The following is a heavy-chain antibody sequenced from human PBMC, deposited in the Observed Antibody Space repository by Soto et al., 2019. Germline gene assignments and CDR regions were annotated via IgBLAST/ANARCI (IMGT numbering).Heavy chain of an antibody. Sequence: ASVKVSCKASGYTFTIYDIKWVRQATGQGPEWMGWMNPNSGNTGYAQKFQGRVTMTRNTSISTAYMELSSLRSEDTAVYYCARAPITIFGVVIKMNYYYYMDVWGKGTTVTVSS. J-gene: IGHJ6*03. CDR2: MNPNSGNT. V-gene: IGHV1-8*01. D-gene: IGHD3-3*01. CDR3: ARAPITIFGVVIKMNYYYYMDV. CDR1: GYTFTIYD.